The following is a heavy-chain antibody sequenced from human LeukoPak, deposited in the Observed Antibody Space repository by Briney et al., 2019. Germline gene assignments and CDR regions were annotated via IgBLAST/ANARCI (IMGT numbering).Heavy chain of an antibody. CDR2: MNPNSGNT. D-gene: IGHD3-3*01. J-gene: IGHJ5*02. CDR1: GYTFTSYD. Sequence: ASVKVSCKASGYTFTSYDINWVRQATGQGLEWMGWMNPNSGNTGYAQKFQGRVTMTRNTSISTAYMELSSLRSEDTAVYYCARAPYDFWSGYRFRARTRFGPWGQGTLVTVSS. V-gene: IGHV1-8*01. CDR3: ARAPYDFWSGYRFRARTRFGP.